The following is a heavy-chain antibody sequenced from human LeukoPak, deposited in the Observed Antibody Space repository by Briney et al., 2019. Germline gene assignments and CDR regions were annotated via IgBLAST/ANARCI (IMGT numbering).Heavy chain of an antibody. CDR2: IYNSGST. CDR3: ARGAPPDS. J-gene: IGHJ4*02. V-gene: IGHV4-31*03. Sequence: PSQTLSLTCIVSGASFNTGDYYWNWIRQHPGKGLEWIGYIYNSGSTYYNPSLKSRVTILVDTSKNHFSLRLTSVTAADSAVYYCARGAPPDSWGQGTLVTVSS. CDR1: GASFNTGDYY.